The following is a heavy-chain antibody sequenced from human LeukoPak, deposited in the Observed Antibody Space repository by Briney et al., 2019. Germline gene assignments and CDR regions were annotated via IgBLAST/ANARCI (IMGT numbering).Heavy chain of an antibody. CDR1: GFTFSSYA. Sequence: GGSLRLSCAASGFTFSSYAMSWVRQAPGKGLEWVSAISGSGGSTYYADSVKGRFTISRDNSKNTLYLQVNSLRAEDTAVYYCAKDLAGDFDWLPHYYYYYGMDVWGQGTTVTVSS. D-gene: IGHD3-9*01. V-gene: IGHV3-23*01. J-gene: IGHJ6*02. CDR2: ISGSGGST. CDR3: AKDLAGDFDWLPHYYYYYGMDV.